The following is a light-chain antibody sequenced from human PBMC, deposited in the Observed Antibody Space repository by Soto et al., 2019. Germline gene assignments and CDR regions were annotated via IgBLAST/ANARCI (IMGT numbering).Light chain of an antibody. Sequence: DIPMTQSPPSLSASVGDRVTISCRASQTIDIFLNWYHQKPGRAPNLLIYGASTQQNGVPSRFSGSGSGTDVSLTISSLQPEDFGTYCCQQSYSAPPLTVGAGTKVDIK. CDR2: GAS. V-gene: IGKV1-39*01. J-gene: IGKJ4*01. CDR3: QQSYSAPPLT. CDR1: QTIDIF.